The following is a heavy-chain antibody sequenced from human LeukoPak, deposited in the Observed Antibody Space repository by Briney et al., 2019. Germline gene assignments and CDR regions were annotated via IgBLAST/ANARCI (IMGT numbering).Heavy chain of an antibody. Sequence: SETLSLTCTVSGGSISSYYWSWIRQPPGKGLEWIGEINHSGSTNYNPSLKSRVTISVDTSKNQFSLKLSSVTAADTAVYYCARGRRYFDWLLKNYYYGMDVWGQGTTVTVSS. D-gene: IGHD3-9*01. CDR3: ARGRRYFDWLLKNYYYGMDV. J-gene: IGHJ6*02. V-gene: IGHV4-34*01. CDR2: INHSGST. CDR1: GGSISSYY.